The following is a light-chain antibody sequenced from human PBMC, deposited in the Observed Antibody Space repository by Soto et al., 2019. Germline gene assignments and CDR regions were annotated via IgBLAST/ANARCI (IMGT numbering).Light chain of an antibody. J-gene: IGKJ1*01. CDR1: QSISNW. CDR3: QHYNSYPEA. CDR2: KAS. V-gene: IGKV1-5*03. Sequence: IQMTKSPAALPATVGDRVTITCRASQSISNWLAWYQQKPGKAPKLLIYKASTLKSGVPSRFSGSGSGTEFTLTISSLQPDDFATYYCQHYNSYPEAFGQGTKVDTK.